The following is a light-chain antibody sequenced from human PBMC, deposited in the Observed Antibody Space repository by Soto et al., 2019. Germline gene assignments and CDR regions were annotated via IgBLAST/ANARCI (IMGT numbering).Light chain of an antibody. J-gene: IGLJ2*01. CDR1: SSDVGSYNL. V-gene: IGLV2-23*01. Sequence: QSALTQPASVSGSPGQSITIACTATSSDVGSYNLVSWYQQHPGKVPKLIIYEGNMRPSGVSNRFSGSKSDNTASLTISGLLVEDEADYYCCSYARGTTVVFGGGTKLTVL. CDR3: CSYARGTTVV. CDR2: EGN.